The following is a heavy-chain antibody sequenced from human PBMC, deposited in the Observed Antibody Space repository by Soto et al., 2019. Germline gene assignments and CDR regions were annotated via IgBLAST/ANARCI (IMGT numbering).Heavy chain of an antibody. D-gene: IGHD3-22*01. J-gene: IGHJ3*02. Sequence: SQTLSLTCVSSVDSVSSNSAAWNWIRQSPSRGLEWLGRTYYRSKWYNDYAVSVKSRITINPDTSKNQFSLQLNSVTPEDTAVYYCARDRAYYYDSSGYYHDAFDIWGQGTRSPSPQ. V-gene: IGHV6-1*01. CDR3: ARDRAYYYDSSGYYHDAFDI. CDR2: TYYRSKWYN. CDR1: VDSVSSNSAA.